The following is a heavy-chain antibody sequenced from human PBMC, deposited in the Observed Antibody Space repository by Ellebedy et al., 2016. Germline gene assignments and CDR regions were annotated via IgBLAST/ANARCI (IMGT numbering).Heavy chain of an antibody. Sequence: SETLSLTXTVSGYSISSGYYWGWIRQPAGKGLEWIGSIYRSGNTDYNPSLKSRVTISVDTSKNQFSLKLNSVTAADTAVYYCARVLIGRSYYFDYWGQGTLVTVSS. J-gene: IGHJ4*02. D-gene: IGHD2-15*01. CDR1: GYSISSGYY. CDR3: ARVLIGRSYYFDY. V-gene: IGHV4-38-2*02. CDR2: IYRSGNT.